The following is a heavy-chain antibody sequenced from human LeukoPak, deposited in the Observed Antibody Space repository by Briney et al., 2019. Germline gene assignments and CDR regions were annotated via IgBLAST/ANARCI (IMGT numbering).Heavy chain of an antibody. D-gene: IGHD5-24*01. CDR2: ISSSSSYI. CDR3: ARDSDGYNPHYFDY. CDR1: GFTFSSYS. V-gene: IGHV3-21*01. Sequence: GGSLRLSCAASGFTFSSYSMNWVRQAPGKGLEWVSSISSSSSYIYYADSVKGRFTISRDNAKNSLYPQMNSLRAEDTAVYYCARDSDGYNPHYFDYWGQGTLVTVSS. J-gene: IGHJ4*02.